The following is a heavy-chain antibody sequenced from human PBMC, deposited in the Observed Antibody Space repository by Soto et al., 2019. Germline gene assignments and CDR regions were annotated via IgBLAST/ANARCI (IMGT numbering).Heavy chain of an antibody. CDR1: GFTFSGSA. Sequence: EVQLVESGGGLVQPGGSLKLSCAASGFTFSGSAMHWVRQASGKGLEWVGRIRSKANNYATVYAASVNGRFTISRDDSKNTAHLQMNSLKTEDTAVYYCARHALQYCGGDCYLLPYFDLWGRGTLVTVSS. CDR2: IRSKANNYAT. J-gene: IGHJ2*01. CDR3: ARHALQYCGGDCYLLPYFDL. V-gene: IGHV3-73*02. D-gene: IGHD2-21*02.